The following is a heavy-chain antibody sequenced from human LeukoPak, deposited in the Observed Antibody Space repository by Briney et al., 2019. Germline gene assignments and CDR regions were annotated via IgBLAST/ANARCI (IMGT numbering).Heavy chain of an antibody. CDR3: ARSQDILTGYYVFDY. V-gene: IGHV4-4*02. J-gene: IGHJ4*02. D-gene: IGHD3-9*01. Sequence: PSGTLSLTCAVSGGSISSSNWWSWVRQPPGKGLEWIGEIYHSESTNYNPSLKSRVTISVDKSKNQFSLKLTSVTAADTAVYYCARSQDILTGYYVFDYWGQGTLVTVSS. CDR1: GGSISSSNW. CDR2: IYHSEST.